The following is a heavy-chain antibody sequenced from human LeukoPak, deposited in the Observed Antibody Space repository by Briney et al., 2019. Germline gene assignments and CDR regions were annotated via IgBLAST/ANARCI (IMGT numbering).Heavy chain of an antibody. J-gene: IGHJ4*02. CDR1: GGSVSRGGYY. V-gene: IGHV4-61*08. Sequence: PSGTLSLTCTDSGGSVSRGGYYWRWIRQPPGKGLGWIGYIYNSGNTNYNPSLKSRVTISVDTSKNQFSLKRSSVTAAYTAVYYCERSKWELLDYWGQGPLATVSS. CDR2: IYNSGNT. CDR3: ERSKWELLDY. D-gene: IGHD1-26*01.